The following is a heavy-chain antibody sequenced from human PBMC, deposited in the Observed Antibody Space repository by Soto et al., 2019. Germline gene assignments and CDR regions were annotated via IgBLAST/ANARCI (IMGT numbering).Heavy chain of an antibody. CDR3: ARRREYSSSSGGGYGMDV. V-gene: IGHV4-31*03. D-gene: IGHD6-6*01. CDR2: IYYSGST. J-gene: IGHJ6*02. CDR1: GGSISSGDYY. Sequence: QVQLQESGPGLVKPSQTLSLTCSVSGGSISSGDYYWSWIRQHPGQGLEWIGYIYYSGSTYYNPSLKSRVTISVDTSKNQFSLKLSSVTAADTAVYFCARRREYSSSSGGGYGMDVWGQGATVTVSS.